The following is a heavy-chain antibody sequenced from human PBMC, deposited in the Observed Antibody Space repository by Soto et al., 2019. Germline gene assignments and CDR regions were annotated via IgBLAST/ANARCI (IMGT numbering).Heavy chain of an antibody. Sequence: PSETLSLTCTVSGGSISSYYWSWIRQPPGKGLEWIGYIYYSGSTNYNPSLKSRVTISVDTSKNQFSLKLSSVTAADTAVYYCARWYSSSSYYYYMDVWGKGTTVTVSS. J-gene: IGHJ6*03. D-gene: IGHD6-6*01. CDR1: GGSISSYY. CDR2: IYYSGST. CDR3: ARWYSSSSYYYYMDV. V-gene: IGHV4-59*01.